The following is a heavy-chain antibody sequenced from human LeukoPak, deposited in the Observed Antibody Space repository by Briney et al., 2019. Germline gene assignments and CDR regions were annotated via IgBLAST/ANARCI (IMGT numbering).Heavy chain of an antibody. J-gene: IGHJ4*02. CDR3: ARGEGSYHFDY. D-gene: IGHD1-26*01. CDR1: GFTFSSYA. Sequence: GGSLRLSCAASGFTFSSYAMSWVRQAPGKGLEWVSSIISSGDYTYYADSVKGRFTISRDNSKNTLYLQMNSLRAEDTAVYYCARGEGSYHFDYWGQGTLVTVSS. V-gene: IGHV3-23*01. CDR2: IISSGDYT.